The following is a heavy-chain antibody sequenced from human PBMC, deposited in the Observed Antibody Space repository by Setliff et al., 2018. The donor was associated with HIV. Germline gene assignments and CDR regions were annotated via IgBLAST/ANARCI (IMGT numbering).Heavy chain of an antibody. D-gene: IGHD3-22*01. Sequence: PSETLSLTCTVSGGSISSGDYFLSWIRQAPGKGLEWIGCIYYSGSAYYNPSLQRRVTISVDTSKNQVSLKLNSMTAAATAVYYCARGGSYDTLDYWGQGTLVTVSS. CDR1: GGSISSGDYF. J-gene: IGHJ4*02. V-gene: IGHV4-30-4*08. CDR3: ARGGSYDTLDY. CDR2: IYYSGSA.